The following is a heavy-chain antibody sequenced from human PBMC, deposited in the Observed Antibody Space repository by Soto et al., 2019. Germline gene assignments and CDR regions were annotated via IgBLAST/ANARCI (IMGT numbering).Heavy chain of an antibody. J-gene: IGHJ4*02. D-gene: IGHD3-10*01. CDR1: GGPLSGYY. CDR2: SNHGGNT. V-gene: IGHV4-34*01. CDR3: ARGVPSFIRGELDQ. Sequence: QVQLQQWGAGLLKPSETLSLTCAVSGGPLSGYYWVWIRQPPGKGLEWIGESNHGGNTNYNASLKSRVNISVDTSTNQVSLSLISVTAADTATYYCARGVPSFIRGELDQWGQGTLVTVSS.